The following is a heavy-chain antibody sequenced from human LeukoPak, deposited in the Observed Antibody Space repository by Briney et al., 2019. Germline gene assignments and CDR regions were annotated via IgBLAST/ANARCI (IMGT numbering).Heavy chain of an antibody. CDR3: AENSALEY. Sequence: GRCLRLSCAASGFTFSSYAMHWVRQAPGKGLEWVAVISYDGSNKYYADSVKGRFTISRDNSKNTLYLQMNSLRAEDTAVYYCAENSALEYWGQGTLVTVSS. V-gene: IGHV3-30-3*01. CDR1: GFTFSSYA. D-gene: IGHD1/OR15-1a*01. J-gene: IGHJ4*02. CDR2: ISYDGSNK.